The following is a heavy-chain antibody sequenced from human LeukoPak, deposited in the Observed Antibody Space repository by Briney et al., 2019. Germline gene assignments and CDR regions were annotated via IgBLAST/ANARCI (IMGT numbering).Heavy chain of an antibody. J-gene: IGHJ5*02. V-gene: IGHV1-46*01. D-gene: IGHD3-22*01. CDR1: GYTFTGYY. CDR3: ARGHPNILGGDYYDSSGYLNWFDP. CDR2: INPSGGST. Sequence: ASVKVSCKASGYTFTGYYMHRVRQAPGQGLEWMGIINPSGGSTSYAQKFQGRVTMTRDTSTSTVYMELSSLRSEDTAVYYCARGHPNILGGDYYDSSGYLNWFDPWGQGTLVTVSS.